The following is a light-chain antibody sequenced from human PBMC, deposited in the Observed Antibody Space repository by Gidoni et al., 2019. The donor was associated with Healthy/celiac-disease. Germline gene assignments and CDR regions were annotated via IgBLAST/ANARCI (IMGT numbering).Light chain of an antibody. J-gene: IGKJ1*01. CDR2: AAS. V-gene: IGKV1-27*01. CDR1: QGISNY. Sequence: IPMTQSPSSLSASVGDRVTITCLASQGISNYLAWYQQKPGKVPKLLIYAASTLQSGVPFRFSGSVSGTDFTLTISSLQPEDVATYYCQKYNRAPRTFXQXTKVEIK. CDR3: QKYNRAPRT.